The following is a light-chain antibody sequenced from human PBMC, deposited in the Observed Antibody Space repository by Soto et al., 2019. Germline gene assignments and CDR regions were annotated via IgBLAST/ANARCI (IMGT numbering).Light chain of an antibody. CDR2: AAS. Sequence: DIQMNQSPSSVSASVGDRVTITCRASQGISSWLAWYQQTQGKAPKLXIYAASSLQSGVPSRFSGSGSGTDFTRTISSLQSEDFETYYCQQANSFTITFGQGTRLEIK. J-gene: IGKJ5*01. CDR1: QGISSW. V-gene: IGKV1-12*01. CDR3: QQANSFTIT.